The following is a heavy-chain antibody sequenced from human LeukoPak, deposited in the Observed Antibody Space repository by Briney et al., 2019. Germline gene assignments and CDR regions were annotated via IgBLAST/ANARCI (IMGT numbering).Heavy chain of an antibody. CDR3: AREDSSGWYDYFDY. Sequence: SETLSLTCTVSGGSISSYYWSWIRQPAGKGLEWNGYIYYSGSTNYNPSLKSRVTISVDTSKNQFSLKLSSVTAADTAVYYCAREDSSGWYDYFDYWGQGTLVTVSS. J-gene: IGHJ4*02. CDR2: IYYSGST. V-gene: IGHV4-59*01. D-gene: IGHD6-19*01. CDR1: GGSISSYY.